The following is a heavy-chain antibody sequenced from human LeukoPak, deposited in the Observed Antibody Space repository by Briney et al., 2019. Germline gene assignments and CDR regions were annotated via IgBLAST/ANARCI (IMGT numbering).Heavy chain of an antibody. CDR2: INPSGGST. CDR3: AIIVPRPDAFDI. J-gene: IGHJ3*02. V-gene: IGHV1-46*01. CDR1: GYTFTSYY. Sequence: ASVKVSCKASGYTFTSYYMHWVRQAPGQGLEWMGIINPSGGSTSYAQKFQGRVTMTRDTSTSTVYMELSSLRSEDTAVYYCAIIVPRPDAFDIWGQETMVTVSS. D-gene: IGHD1-26*01.